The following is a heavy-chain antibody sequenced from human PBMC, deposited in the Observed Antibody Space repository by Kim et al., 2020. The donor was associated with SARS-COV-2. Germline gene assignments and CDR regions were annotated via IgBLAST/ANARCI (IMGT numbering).Heavy chain of an antibody. Sequence: GGSLRLSCDISGVTYDAFAMHWVRQAPGKGLEWVAGISWDSGFKHYADSVKGRFTISSDNTNNSVYLQIVILRPDDTASYFCANDFSGSGSFSYFCRWG. CDR1: GVTYDAFA. CDR2: ISWDSGFK. V-gene: IGHV3-9*01. CDR3: ANDFSGSGSFSYFCR. J-gene: IGHJ1*01. D-gene: IGHD3-10*01.